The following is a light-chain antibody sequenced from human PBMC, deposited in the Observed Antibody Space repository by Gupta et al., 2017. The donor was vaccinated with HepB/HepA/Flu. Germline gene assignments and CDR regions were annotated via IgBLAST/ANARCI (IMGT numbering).Light chain of an antibody. CDR1: QSISSW. CDR2: KAS. Sequence: DIQMTQSPSTLSASVGDRVTITCRASQSISSWLVWYQQKPGKAPKVLIYKASNLESGVPSRFSGSGSGTEFTLTISSLQPDDFATYYCQHYNTYSWTFGQGTKVEIK. CDR3: QHYNTYSWT. V-gene: IGKV1-5*03. J-gene: IGKJ1*01.